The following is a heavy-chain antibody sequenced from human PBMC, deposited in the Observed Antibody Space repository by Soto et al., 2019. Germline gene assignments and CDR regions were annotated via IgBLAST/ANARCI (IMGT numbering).Heavy chain of an antibody. CDR3: ARGGSGYTWFNEF. J-gene: IGHJ4*02. Sequence: QEQLVQSGAEVKKPGSSVKVSCKASGGLFSSYPISWVRQVPGQGLEWMGGIIPVFQTAYNTQRFQGRVTITADESTNTAYMELSSLRSEDTAIYYCARGGSGYTWFNEFWGQGTLVTVSS. D-gene: IGHD3-22*01. CDR1: GGLFSSYP. V-gene: IGHV1-69*01. CDR2: IIPVFQTA.